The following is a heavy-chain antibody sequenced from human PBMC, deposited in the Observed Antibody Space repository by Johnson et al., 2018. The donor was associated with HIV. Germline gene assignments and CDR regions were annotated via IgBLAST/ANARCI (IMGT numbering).Heavy chain of an antibody. J-gene: IGHJ3*02. CDR2: IYSGGST. Sequence: VQLVESGGGLVRPGWSLRLSCAASGFTVSSNYMSWVRQAPGKGLEWVSVIYSGGSTYYADSVKGRFTISRDNAKNSLYLQMNSLRAEDTAVYYCARVGIAAAGRDAFDIWGQGTMVTVSS. CDR1: GFTVSSNY. D-gene: IGHD6-13*01. CDR3: ARVGIAAAGRDAFDI. V-gene: IGHV3-66*01.